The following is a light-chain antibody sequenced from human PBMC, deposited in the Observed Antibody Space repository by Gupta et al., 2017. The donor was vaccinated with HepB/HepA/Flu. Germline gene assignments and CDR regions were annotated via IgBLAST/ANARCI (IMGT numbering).Light chain of an antibody. Sequence: QSALTQPPSVSGSPGQRVMISCTGTSSDVGSYNRVSWYQKPPDTAPKLMIYEVNNRPSGVPDRFSGSKSGNTASLTISGLQAEDEADYYCSSYTSSSTLVFGGGTKLTVL. J-gene: IGLJ3*02. CDR2: EVN. CDR1: SSDVGSYNR. V-gene: IGLV2-18*02. CDR3: SSYTSSSTLV.